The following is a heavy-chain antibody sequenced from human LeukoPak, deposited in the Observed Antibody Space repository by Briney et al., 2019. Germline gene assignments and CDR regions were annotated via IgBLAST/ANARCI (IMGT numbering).Heavy chain of an antibody. CDR2: ISAYNGNT. V-gene: IGHV1-18*01. CDR1: GGSFSNYA. CDR3: AKDSYFDSSGYRNGDAFDI. J-gene: IGHJ3*02. D-gene: IGHD3-22*01. Sequence: ASVKVSCKASGGSFSNYAFSWVRQAPGQGLEWMGWISAYNGNTNYAQKLQGRVTMTTDTSTSTAYMELRSLRSDDTAVYYCAKDSYFDSSGYRNGDAFDIWGQGTMVTVSS.